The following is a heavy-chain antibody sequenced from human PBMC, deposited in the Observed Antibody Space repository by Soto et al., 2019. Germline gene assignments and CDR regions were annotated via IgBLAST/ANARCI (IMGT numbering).Heavy chain of an antibody. J-gene: IGHJ6*02. D-gene: IGHD6-13*01. CDR1: GYTFTSYA. CDR3: ARGYSSSSPMNV. V-gene: IGHV1-3*01. CDR2: INAGNGNT. Sequence: ASVKVSCKASGYTFTSYAMHWVRQAPGQRLEWMGWINAGNGNTKYSQKFQGRVTITRDTSASTAYMELSSLRSEDTAAYYCARGYSSSSPMNVWGQGTTVTVSS.